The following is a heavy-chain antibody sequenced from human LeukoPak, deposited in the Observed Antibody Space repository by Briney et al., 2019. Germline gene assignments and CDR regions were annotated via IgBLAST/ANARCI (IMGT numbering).Heavy chain of an antibody. D-gene: IGHD2/OR15-2a*01. V-gene: IGHV3-53*01. J-gene: IGHJ4*02. Sequence: GGSLGLSCAASGFTVSSNYMSWVRQAPGKGLEWVSVIYSGGSTYYADSVKGRFTISRDNSKNTLYLQMNSLRAEDTAVYHCARGNMDDPIDYWGQGTLVTVSS. CDR2: IYSGGST. CDR1: GFTVSSNY. CDR3: ARGNMDDPIDY.